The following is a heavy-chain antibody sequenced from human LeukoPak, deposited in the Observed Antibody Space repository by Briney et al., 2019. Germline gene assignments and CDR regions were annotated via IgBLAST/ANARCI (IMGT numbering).Heavy chain of an antibody. Sequence: PGGSLRLSCAASGFTFSSYAMSWVRQAPGKGLEWVSAISGRGGSTYYADSRKGRFTISRDNSKNTLYLQMNSLRAEDTAVYYCAKDRPHAYRCFDYWGQGTLVTVSS. CDR1: GFTFSSYA. CDR2: ISGRGGST. CDR3: AKDRPHAYRCFDY. D-gene: IGHD2-2*01. V-gene: IGHV3-23*01. J-gene: IGHJ4*02.